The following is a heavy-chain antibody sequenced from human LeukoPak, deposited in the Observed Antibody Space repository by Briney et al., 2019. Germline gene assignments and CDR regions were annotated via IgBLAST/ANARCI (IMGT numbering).Heavy chain of an antibody. CDR3: ARETGQFEHDS. D-gene: IGHD5-24*01. CDR2: INPNSGGT. J-gene: IGHJ4*02. Sequence: RASVKVSCKASGYTFTGYYMHWVRQAPGQGLEWMGWINPNSGGTNYAQKFQGRVTMTRDTSISTGYMELSRLTSDDTAVYYCARETGQFEHDSWGQGTLVTVSS. CDR1: GYTFTGYY. V-gene: IGHV1-2*02.